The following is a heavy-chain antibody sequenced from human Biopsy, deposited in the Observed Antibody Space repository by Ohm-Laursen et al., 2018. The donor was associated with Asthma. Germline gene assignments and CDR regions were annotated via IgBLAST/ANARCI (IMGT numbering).Heavy chain of an antibody. V-gene: IGHV1-18*01. CDR2: ISVYNGNT. Sequence: SVKVSCKTSGYTFNSAGITWVRQAPGQGLEWMGWISVYNGNTKVAQKLQDRVTMITDTSTSTAYMELRSLRSDDTAVYFCARAVDYSHYYGIDVWSQGTTVTVS. CDR3: ARAVDYSHYYGIDV. CDR1: GYTFNSAG. J-gene: IGHJ6*02. D-gene: IGHD3-10*01.